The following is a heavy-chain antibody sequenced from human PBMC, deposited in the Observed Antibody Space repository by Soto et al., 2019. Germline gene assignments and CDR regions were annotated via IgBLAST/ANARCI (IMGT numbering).Heavy chain of an antibody. J-gene: IGHJ4*02. D-gene: IGHD6-6*01. Sequence: SETLSLTCAVYGGSFSGYYWSWIRQPPGKGLEWIGEINHSGSTNYNPSLKSRVTISVDTSKNQFSLKLSSVTAADTAVYYCVRGVEAARLMYYFDYWGQGTLVTVSS. CDR3: VRGVEAARLMYYFDY. CDR2: INHSGST. V-gene: IGHV4-34*01. CDR1: GGSFSGYY.